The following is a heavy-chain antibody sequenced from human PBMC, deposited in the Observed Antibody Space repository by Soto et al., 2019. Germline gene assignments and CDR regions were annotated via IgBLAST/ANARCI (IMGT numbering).Heavy chain of an antibody. CDR2: ISGSGGST. Sequence: GGSLRLSCAASGFTFSSYAMSWVRQAPGKGLEWVSAISGSGGSTYYADSVKGRFTISRDNSKNTLYLQMNSLRAEDTAVYYCAKGYHYDSSGYRSGYFDLWGRGILVTVSS. D-gene: IGHD3-22*01. J-gene: IGHJ2*01. CDR1: GFTFSSYA. CDR3: AKGYHYDSSGYRSGYFDL. V-gene: IGHV3-23*01.